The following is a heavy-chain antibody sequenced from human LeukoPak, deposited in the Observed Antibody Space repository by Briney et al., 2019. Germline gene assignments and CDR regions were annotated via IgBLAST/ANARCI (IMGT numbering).Heavy chain of an antibody. D-gene: IGHD4-17*01. CDR2: INPSGGST. CDR1: GYTFTSYY. CDR3: ARAPPVRGYGDYYYYYYGMDV. Sequence: GASVKVSCKASGYTFTSYYMHWVRQAPGQGLEWMGIINPSGGSTSYAQKFQGRVTMTRDTSTSTVYMELSSLRSDDTAVYYCARAPPVRGYGDYYYYYYGMDVWGQGTTVTVSS. V-gene: IGHV1-46*01. J-gene: IGHJ6*02.